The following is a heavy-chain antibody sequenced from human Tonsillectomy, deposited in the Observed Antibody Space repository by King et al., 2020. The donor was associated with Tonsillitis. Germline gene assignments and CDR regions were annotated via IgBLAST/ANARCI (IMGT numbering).Heavy chain of an antibody. J-gene: IGHJ6*02. CDR2: ISSSSYYT. CDR1: GFTFSDYY. Sequence: VQLVESGGGLVKPGGSLRLSCAACGFTFSDYYMTWIRQAPGKGLEWVSYISSSSYYTNYADSVKGRFTISRDNAKNSLYLQMNSLRAEDTAVYYCARSDSSGYYPYYYYGMDVWGQGTTVTVSS. V-gene: IGHV3-11*06. CDR3: ARSDSSGYYPYYYYGMDV. D-gene: IGHD3-22*01.